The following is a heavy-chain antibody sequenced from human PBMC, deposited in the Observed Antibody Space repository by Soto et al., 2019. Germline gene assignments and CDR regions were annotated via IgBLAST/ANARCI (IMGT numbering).Heavy chain of an antibody. CDR3: AKGDSSSWALDY. CDR1: GFTFSSYG. J-gene: IGHJ4*02. Sequence: GGSLRLSCAASGFTFSSYGMHWVRQAPGKGLEWVAVISYDGSNKYYADSVKGRFTISRDNSKNTLYLQMNSLRAEDTAVYYCAKGDSSSWALDYWGQGTLVTVSS. V-gene: IGHV3-30*18. CDR2: ISYDGSNK. D-gene: IGHD6-13*01.